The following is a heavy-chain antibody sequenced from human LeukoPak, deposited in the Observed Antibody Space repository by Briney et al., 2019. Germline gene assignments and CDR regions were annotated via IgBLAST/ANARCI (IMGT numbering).Heavy chain of an antibody. Sequence: GGSLRLSCAASGFTFGDYYMSWIRQAPGKGLEWVSYISSSGSTIYYADSVKGRFTISRDNAKNSLYLQMNSLRAEDTAVYYCAGLGNIVVVPAAGMDVWGQGTTVTVSS. CDR1: GFTFGDYY. CDR3: AGLGNIVVVPAAGMDV. CDR2: ISSSGSTI. J-gene: IGHJ6*02. V-gene: IGHV3-11*01. D-gene: IGHD2-2*01.